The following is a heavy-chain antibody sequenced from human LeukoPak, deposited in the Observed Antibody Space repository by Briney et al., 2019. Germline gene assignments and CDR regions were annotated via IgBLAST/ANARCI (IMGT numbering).Heavy chain of an antibody. V-gene: IGHV3-30*02. CDR2: IRYDGSNK. D-gene: IGHD6-19*01. Sequence: HSGGSLRLSCAASGFTFSSYGMHWVRQAPGKGLEWVAFIRYDGSNKYYADSVKGRFTISRDNSKNTLYLQMNSLRAEDTAVYYCAKVASGLGTDYYYYMDVWGKGTTVTVSS. CDR1: GFTFSSYG. CDR3: AKVASGLGTDYYYYMDV. J-gene: IGHJ6*03.